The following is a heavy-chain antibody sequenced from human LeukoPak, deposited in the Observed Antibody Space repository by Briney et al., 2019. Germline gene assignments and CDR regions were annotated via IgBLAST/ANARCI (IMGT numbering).Heavy chain of an antibody. CDR1: GFIFSKYG. CDR2: INDKGVDK. J-gene: IGHJ4*02. V-gene: IGHV3-30*02. CDR3: ARGPLPDY. Sequence: PGGSLRLSCGASGFIFSKYGMHWVRQAPGKGLEWVAFINDKGVDKNYADSVKGRFTISRDNSKNTLVLQMNSLRSEGTAVYYCARGPLPDYWGQGTLVTVSS.